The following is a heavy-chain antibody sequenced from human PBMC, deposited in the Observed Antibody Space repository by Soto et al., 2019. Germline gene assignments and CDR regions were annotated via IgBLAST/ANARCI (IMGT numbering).Heavy chain of an antibody. D-gene: IGHD4-4*01. CDR3: ARKARGADYSNYGWFDP. V-gene: IGHV4-39*01. Sequence: LSLTCTVSGGSISSSSYYWGWIRQPPGKGLEWIGSIYYSGSTYYNPSLKSRVTISVDTSKNQFSLKLSSVTAADTAVYYCARKARGADYSNYGWFDPWGQGTLVTVSS. J-gene: IGHJ5*02. CDR1: GGSISSSSYY. CDR2: IYYSGST.